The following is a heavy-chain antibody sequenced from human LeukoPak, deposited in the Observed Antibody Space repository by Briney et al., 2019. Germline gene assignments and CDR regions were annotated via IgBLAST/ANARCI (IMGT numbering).Heavy chain of an antibody. Sequence: GGSLRLSCAASGFTFSRSWMHWVRQAPGKGLEWVANIKQDGSDKYYVDSVKGRFTISRDNAKKSLYLQINSLRAEDTALYYCARHLSGITGYTYGRGIDYWGQGTLVTVSS. D-gene: IGHD5-18*01. CDR1: GFTFSRSW. J-gene: IGHJ4*02. CDR2: IKQDGSDK. CDR3: ARHLSGITGYTYGRGIDY. V-gene: IGHV3-7*01.